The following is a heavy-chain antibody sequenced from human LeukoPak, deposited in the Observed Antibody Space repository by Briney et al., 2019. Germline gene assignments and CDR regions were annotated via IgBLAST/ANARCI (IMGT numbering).Heavy chain of an antibody. V-gene: IGHV3-74*01. CDR1: GFTFSSYW. D-gene: IGHD2-15*01. J-gene: IGHJ4*02. Sequence: PGGSLRLSCAASGFTFSSYWMHWVRHAAGKGLVWVSLINSDGSSTRYADSVKGRFTISRDNAKNTLYLQMNSLRVEDTAVYYCARSATAFDYWGQGTLVIVSS. CDR2: INSDGSST. CDR3: ARSATAFDY.